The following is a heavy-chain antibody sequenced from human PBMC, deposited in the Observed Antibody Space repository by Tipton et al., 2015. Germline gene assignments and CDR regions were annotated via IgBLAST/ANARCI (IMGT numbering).Heavy chain of an antibody. CDR3: ARHVSFYYDTHGYDALDI. CDR1: GYTFSNHW. J-gene: IGHJ3*02. D-gene: IGHD3-22*01. V-gene: IGHV5-51*01. CDR2: IYPGDSQT. Sequence: QLVQSGGEVKKPGESLKISCKVSGYTFSNHWIGWVRQMPGKGLEWMGIIYPGDSQTRYNPSFQGQVTISADKSISTAYLQWNSLKASDTAMYYCARHVSFYYDTHGYDALDIWAQGTMVTVSS.